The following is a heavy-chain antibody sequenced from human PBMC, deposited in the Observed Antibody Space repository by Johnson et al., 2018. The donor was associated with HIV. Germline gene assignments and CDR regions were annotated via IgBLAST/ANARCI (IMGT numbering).Heavy chain of an antibody. CDR1: TFTFSSYA. CDR3: ARDRKWVAARSGDAFDI. J-gene: IGHJ3*02. CDR2: ISGSGGRT. V-gene: IGHV3-23*04. Sequence: EVQLVESGGGLVQPGGSLRLSCVASTFTFSSYAMSWVRQAPGKRLEWVSAISGSGGRTDYADSVKGRFTISRDNSKNTVYLQMNSLRAEDTAVYYCARDRKWVAARSGDAFDIWGQGTMVTVSS. D-gene: IGHD6-6*01.